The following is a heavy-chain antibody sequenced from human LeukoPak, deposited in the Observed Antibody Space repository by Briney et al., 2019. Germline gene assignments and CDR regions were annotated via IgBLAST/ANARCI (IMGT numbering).Heavy chain of an antibody. Sequence: SETLSLTCTVSGCSISSSSYYWGWIRQPPGKGLEWIGSSDCSGSTYYNPSLKSPITISVYTSKNQFYLKLSSVTAADTAVYYCARQGYDILTGSYSAVYYFDYWGQGTLVTVSS. CDR1: GCSISSSSYY. V-gene: IGHV4-39*01. D-gene: IGHD3-9*01. CDR2: SDCSGST. J-gene: IGHJ4*02. CDR3: ARQGYDILTGSYSAVYYFDY.